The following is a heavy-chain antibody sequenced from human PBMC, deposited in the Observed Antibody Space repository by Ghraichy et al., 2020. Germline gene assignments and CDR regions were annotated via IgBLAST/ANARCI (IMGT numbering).Heavy chain of an antibody. CDR3: ARDDWPLGPDYYYGMDV. Sequence: LSLTCAASGFTFSSYWMHWVRQAPGKGLVWVSRINSDGSSTSYADSVKGRFTISRDNAKNTLYLQMNSLRAEDTAVYYCARDDWPLGPDYYYGMDVWGQGTTVTVSS. J-gene: IGHJ6*02. CDR2: INSDGSST. CDR1: GFTFSSYW. V-gene: IGHV3-74*01. D-gene: IGHD2-21*01.